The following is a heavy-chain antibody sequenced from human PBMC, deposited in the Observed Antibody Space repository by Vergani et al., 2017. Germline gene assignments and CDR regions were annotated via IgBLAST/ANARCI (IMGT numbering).Heavy chain of an antibody. CDR1: GYTFTSYG. CDR2: ISAYNGNT. Sequence: QVQLVQSGAEVKKPGASVQVSCKASGYTFTSYGISWVRQAPGQGLEGMGWISAYNGNTNYAQKLQGRVTMTTDTSTSTAYMELRSLRSDDTAVYYCARVYYDILTGNRCYYFDYWGQGTLVTVSS. J-gene: IGHJ4*02. CDR3: ARVYYDILTGNRCYYFDY. V-gene: IGHV1-18*01. D-gene: IGHD3-9*01.